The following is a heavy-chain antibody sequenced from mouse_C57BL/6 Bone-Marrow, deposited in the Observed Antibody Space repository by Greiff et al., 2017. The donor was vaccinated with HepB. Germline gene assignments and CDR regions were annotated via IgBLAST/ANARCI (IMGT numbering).Heavy chain of an antibody. CDR2: INPYNGGT. J-gene: IGHJ4*01. V-gene: IGHV1-19*01. CDR1: GYTFTDYY. CDR3: ARKAAVVAYYYAMDY. Sequence: EVQLQQSGPVLVKPGASVKMSCKASGYTFTDYYMNWVKQSHGKSLEWIGVINPYNGGTSYNQKFKGKATLTVDKSSSTAYMELNSLTSEDSAVYYCARKAAVVAYYYAMDYWGQGPSVTVSS. D-gene: IGHD1-1*01.